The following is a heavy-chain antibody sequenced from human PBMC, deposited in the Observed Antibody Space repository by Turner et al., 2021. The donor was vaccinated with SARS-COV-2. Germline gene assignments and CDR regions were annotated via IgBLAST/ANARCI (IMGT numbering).Heavy chain of an antibody. V-gene: IGHV5-51*03. D-gene: IGHD3-3*01. CDR2: IYPGDSDA. CDR1: GYTFTSHW. Sequence: VQLVQSGAEVKKPGESLKIAGKGSGYTFTSHWIAWVRQMPGKGLEWMGNIYPGDSDAKYSPSFQGQVTFSVDKSISTAYLQWSSLTASDTAMYYCARRGDRYYGSEYYFDYWGQGTLVTVSS. J-gene: IGHJ4*02. CDR3: ARRGDRYYGSEYYFDY.